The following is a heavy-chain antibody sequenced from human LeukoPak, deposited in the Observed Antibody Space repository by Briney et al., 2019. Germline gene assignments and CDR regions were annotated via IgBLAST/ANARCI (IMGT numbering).Heavy chain of an antibody. CDR3: ARDSLYGVVDY. V-gene: IGHV1-46*01. Sequence: ASVKVSCKTSGYTFASYYIHWVRQAPGQGLEWMGIINPSGGSTSYAQKFQGRVTMTRDTSTSTVYMYLSSLRSEDTAVYYCARDSLYGVVDYWGQGTLVTVSS. D-gene: IGHD4-17*01. CDR1: GYTFASYY. CDR2: INPSGGST. J-gene: IGHJ4*02.